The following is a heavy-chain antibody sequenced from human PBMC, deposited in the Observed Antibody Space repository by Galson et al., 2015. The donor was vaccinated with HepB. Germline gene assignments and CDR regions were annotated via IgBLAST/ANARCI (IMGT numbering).Heavy chain of an antibody. J-gene: IGHJ6*03. CDR2: MAYAGTKK. V-gene: IGHV3-30*18. D-gene: IGHD3-16*01. Sequence: SLRLSCAASGFTFSSYGMHWVRQAPGKGLEWVAVMAYAGTKKNYADSVKGRFTISRDNSKNTLYLQMNSLRAEDTAVYYCAKDGLGESRLYYYHDMDVWGKGTTVTVSS. CDR3: AKDGLGESRLYYYHDMDV. CDR1: GFTFSSYG.